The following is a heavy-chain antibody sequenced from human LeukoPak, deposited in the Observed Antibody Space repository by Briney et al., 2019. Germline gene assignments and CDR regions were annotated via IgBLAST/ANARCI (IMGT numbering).Heavy chain of an antibody. D-gene: IGHD4-17*01. Sequence: GGSLRLSCAASGFTFSIYSMNWVRQAPGKGLEWVSSIGGSSSSLYYAESVKGRFTISRDNARNSLYLQMNSLRAEDTAVYYCAKEAGQDYGALDAFDVWGQGTVVLVSS. V-gene: IGHV3-21*01. CDR2: IGGSSSSL. CDR1: GFTFSIYS. CDR3: AKEAGQDYGALDAFDV. J-gene: IGHJ3*01.